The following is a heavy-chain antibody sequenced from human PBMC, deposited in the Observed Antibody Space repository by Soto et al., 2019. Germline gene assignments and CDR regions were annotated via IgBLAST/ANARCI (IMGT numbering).Heavy chain of an antibody. CDR1: GLSFSGYN. Sequence: EVQLVESGGGLVKPGGSLRLSCAASGLSFSGYNMNWVRQAPGKGLEWVASISSTTNYIYYGDSVKDRFTISRDNAKNSLFLQMNSLRAEDTAVFYCARVSLGSTPQWHMDVW. CDR2: ISSTTNYI. D-gene: IGHD6-19*01. J-gene: IGHJ6*03. V-gene: IGHV3-21*01. CDR3: ARVSLGSTPQWHMDV.